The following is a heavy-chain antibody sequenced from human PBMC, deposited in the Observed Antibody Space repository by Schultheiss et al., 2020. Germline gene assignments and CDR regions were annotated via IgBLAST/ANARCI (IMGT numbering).Heavy chain of an antibody. CDR3: ARATRDYGFDY. CDR1: GYTFTSYG. D-gene: IGHD4-17*01. J-gene: IGHJ4*02. CDR2: IIPIFGTA. Sequence: ASVQVSCKASGYTFTSYGFTWVRQAPGQGLEWMGGIIPIFGTANYAQKLQGRVTMTTDTSTSTAYMELSSLRSEDTAVYYCARATRDYGFDYWGQGTLVTVSS. V-gene: IGHV1-18*01.